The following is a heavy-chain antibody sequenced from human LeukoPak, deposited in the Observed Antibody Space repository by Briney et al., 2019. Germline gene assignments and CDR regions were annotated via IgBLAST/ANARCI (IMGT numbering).Heavy chain of an antibody. CDR3: ARFSPRAYAFDI. CDR1: GGSFSGYY. J-gene: IGHJ3*02. D-gene: IGHD1-26*01. CDR2: IYTSGST. V-gene: IGHV4-59*10. Sequence: KPSETLSLTCAVYGGSFSGYYWSWIRQPAGKGLEWIGRIYTSGSTNYNPSLKSRVTMSVDTSKNQFSLKLSSVTAADTAVYYCARFSPRAYAFDIWGQGTMVTVSS.